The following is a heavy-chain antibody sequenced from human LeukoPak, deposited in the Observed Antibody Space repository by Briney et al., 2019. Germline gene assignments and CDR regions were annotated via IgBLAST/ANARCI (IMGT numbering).Heavy chain of an antibody. CDR3: ARSDSGSWYETDY. V-gene: IGHV1-69*05. Sequence: ASVNVSCKASGGTFSSYAISWVRQAPGQGLEWMGGIIPIFGTANYAQKFQGRVTITTDESTSTAYMELSSLRSEDTAVYYCARSDSGSWYETDYWGQGTLVTVSS. CDR2: IIPIFGTA. J-gene: IGHJ4*02. CDR1: GGTFSSYA. D-gene: IGHD6-13*01.